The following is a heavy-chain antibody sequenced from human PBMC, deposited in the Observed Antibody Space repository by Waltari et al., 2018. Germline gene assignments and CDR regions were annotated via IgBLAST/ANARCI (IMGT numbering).Heavy chain of an antibody. CDR3: AVSPDTATSRAAFHF. Sequence: QVQLQESGPGLAKASQTLSLTCDVSGGSISNLNFYWSWIRQPAGKGLEWIGRIDRSGVTDYNPSIRGRATMFLDMSKNQFSLTVDSLIAADTAVYYCAVSPDTATSRAAFHFWGPGTTVSVSS. CDR1: GGSISNLNFY. V-gene: IGHV4-61*02. D-gene: IGHD5-18*01. J-gene: IGHJ6*02. CDR2: IDRSGVT.